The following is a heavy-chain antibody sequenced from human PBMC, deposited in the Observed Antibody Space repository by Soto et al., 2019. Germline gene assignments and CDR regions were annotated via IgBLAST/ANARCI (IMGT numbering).Heavy chain of an antibody. J-gene: IGHJ6*02. CDR2: INPSGGST. D-gene: IGHD6-13*01. V-gene: IGHV1-46*01. Sequence: QVQLVQSGAEVKKPGASVKVSCKASGYTFTSYYMHWVRQAPGQGLEWMGIINPSGGSTSYAQKFQGRVTMTRDTSTSTVYLELSSLRSEDTAVYYCARDYPRSSSSWFYYYYYGMDVWGQGTTVTVSS. CDR1: GYTFTSYY. CDR3: ARDYPRSSSSWFYYYYYGMDV.